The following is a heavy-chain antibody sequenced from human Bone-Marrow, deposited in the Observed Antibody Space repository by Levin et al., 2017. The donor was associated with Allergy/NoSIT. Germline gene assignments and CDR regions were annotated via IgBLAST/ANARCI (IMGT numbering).Heavy chain of an antibody. V-gene: IGHV3-30-3*01. Sequence: LSLTCAASGFTFSSYALHWVRQAPGKGLEWVAVISSGAGNTYYEDSVKGRFTISRDNSKNTLYLEINSLGADDTAVYYCAKDNFADFDGGGLDVWGQGTTVTVS. CDR3: AKDNFADFDGGGLDV. D-gene: IGHD4-23*01. CDR1: GFTFSSYA. CDR2: ISSGAGNT. J-gene: IGHJ6*02.